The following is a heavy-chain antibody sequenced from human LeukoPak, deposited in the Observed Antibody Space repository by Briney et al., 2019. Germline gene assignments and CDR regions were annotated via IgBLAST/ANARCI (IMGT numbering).Heavy chain of an antibody. Sequence: GGSLRLSCAASGFTFSSYAMSWVRQAPGKGLEWVSAISGSGGSTYYADSVKGRFTISRDNSKNTLYLQMNSLRAEDTAVYYCARARDYGTYFDYWGQGTLVTVSS. D-gene: IGHD4-17*01. CDR3: ARARDYGTYFDY. J-gene: IGHJ4*02. CDR1: GFTFSSYA. V-gene: IGHV3-23*01. CDR2: ISGSGGST.